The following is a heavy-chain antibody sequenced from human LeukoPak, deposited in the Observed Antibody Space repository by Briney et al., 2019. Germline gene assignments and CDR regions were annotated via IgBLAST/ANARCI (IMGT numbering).Heavy chain of an antibody. Sequence: WGSLRLSCAASGFTFSDYNMRWISQAPGKGLEWVSVIYSGGSTYYADSVKGRFTISRDNSKNTLYLQMNSLRAEDTAVYYCAKEGVGTNWGQGTLVTVSS. CDR1: GFTFSDYN. D-gene: IGHD1-26*01. V-gene: IGHV3-66*01. CDR2: IYSGGST. CDR3: AKEGVGTN. J-gene: IGHJ4*02.